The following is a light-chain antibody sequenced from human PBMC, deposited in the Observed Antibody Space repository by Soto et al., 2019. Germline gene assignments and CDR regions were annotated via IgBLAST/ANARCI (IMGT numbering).Light chain of an antibody. Sequence: QSALTQPASVSGSPGQSITISCTGTSSDIGGYNYVSWHQQLPGKVPKLIIYDVSNRPSGVSDRFSGSKSGNAASLTISGLQAEDEADYYCSSYTRTSTLYVFGTGTKLTVL. CDR3: SSYTRTSTLYV. CDR2: DVS. J-gene: IGLJ1*01. CDR1: SSDIGGYNY. V-gene: IGLV2-14*03.